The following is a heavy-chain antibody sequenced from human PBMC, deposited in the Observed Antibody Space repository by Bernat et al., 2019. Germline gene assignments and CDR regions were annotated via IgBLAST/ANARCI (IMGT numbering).Heavy chain of an antibody. Sequence: QVQLVQSGAEVKKPGASVKVSCKASGYTFTGYYMHWVRQAPGQGLEWMGWINPNSGGTNYAQKFQGWVTMTRDTSISTAYMELSRLGSDDTAVYYCARGGGLLGFGNDGMDVWGRGTTVTVSS. CDR2: INPNSGGT. V-gene: IGHV1-2*04. J-gene: IGHJ6*02. D-gene: IGHD3-10*01. CDR1: GYTFTGYY. CDR3: ARGGGLLGFGNDGMDV.